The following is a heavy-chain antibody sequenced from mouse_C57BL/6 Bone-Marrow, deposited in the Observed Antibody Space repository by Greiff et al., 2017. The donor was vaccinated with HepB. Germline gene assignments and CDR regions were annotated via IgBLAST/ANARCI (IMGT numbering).Heavy chain of an antibody. CDR1: GHSFTGYY. V-gene: IGHV1-42*01. CDR3: ASKSLLLRPDWFAY. CDR2: INPSTGGT. Sequence: VQLQQSGPELVKPGASVKISCKASGHSFTGYYMNWVKQSPEKSLEWIGEINPSTGGTTYNQKFKAKATLTVDKSSSTAYMQLKSLTSEDSAVYYCASKSLLLRPDWFAYWGQGTLVTVSA. D-gene: IGHD1-2*01. J-gene: IGHJ3*01.